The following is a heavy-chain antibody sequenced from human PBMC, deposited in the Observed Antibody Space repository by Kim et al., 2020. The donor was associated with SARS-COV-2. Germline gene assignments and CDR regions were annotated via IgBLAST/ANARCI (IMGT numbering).Heavy chain of an antibody. V-gene: IGHV4-59*01. CDR3: ARDGRGGATDY. Sequence: NYNPSLKSRVTISVDTSKNQFSRKLSSVTAADTAVYYCARDGRGGATDYWGQGTLVTVSS. J-gene: IGHJ4*02. D-gene: IGHD1-26*01.